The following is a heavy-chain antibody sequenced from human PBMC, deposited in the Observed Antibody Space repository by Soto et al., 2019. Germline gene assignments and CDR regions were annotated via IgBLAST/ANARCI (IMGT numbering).Heavy chain of an antibody. Sequence: GGSLRLSCAASGFTFSGSAMHWVRQASGKGLEWVGRIRSKPNSYATAYAASVKGRFTISRDDSKNMAYLQMNSLKTDDTAVYYCSAGDFFDSSAYYSTWGHGTLVTVPQ. CDR2: IRSKPNSYAT. V-gene: IGHV3-73*01. J-gene: IGHJ5*01. D-gene: IGHD3-22*01. CDR3: SAGDFFDSSAYYST. CDR1: GFTFSGSA.